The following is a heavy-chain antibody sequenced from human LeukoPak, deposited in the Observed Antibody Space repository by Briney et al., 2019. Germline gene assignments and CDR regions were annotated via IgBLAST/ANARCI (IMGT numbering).Heavy chain of an antibody. Sequence: PSETLSLTCAVYGGSFSGYYWSWIRQPPGKGLEWIGEINHSGSTNYNPSLESRVTISVDTSKNQFSLKLSSVTAADTAVYYCARGDLWEMDAFDIWGQGTMVTVSS. CDR1: GGSFSGYY. J-gene: IGHJ3*02. V-gene: IGHV4-34*01. CDR3: ARGDLWEMDAFDI. D-gene: IGHD1-26*01. CDR2: INHSGST.